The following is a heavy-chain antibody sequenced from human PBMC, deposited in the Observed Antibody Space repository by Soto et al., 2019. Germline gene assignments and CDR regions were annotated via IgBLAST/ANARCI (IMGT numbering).Heavy chain of an antibody. Sequence: GGSLRLSCAASGFTFSSYAMSWVRQAPGKGLEWVSAISGSGGSTYYADSVKGRFTISRDSSKNALYLQMNSLRAEDTAVYYCAKPGRPDFDWLLWPAPCYFDYWGQGTLVTVSS. CDR2: ISGSGGST. CDR3: AKPGRPDFDWLLWPAPCYFDY. V-gene: IGHV3-23*01. D-gene: IGHD3-9*01. J-gene: IGHJ4*02. CDR1: GFTFSSYA.